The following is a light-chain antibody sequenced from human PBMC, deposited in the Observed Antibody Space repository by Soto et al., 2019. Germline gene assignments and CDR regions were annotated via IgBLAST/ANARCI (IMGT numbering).Light chain of an antibody. CDR2: GSS. J-gene: IGKJ1*01. CDR3: QKYDSDPRT. V-gene: IGKV1-27*01. CDR1: QGISDF. Sequence: DIQMTQSPSSLSASVGDRVTITCRASQGISDFLAWYQQKPGKVPKLLIYGSSTLQSGVPSRFSGSGSGTDFTLTISNLQPEDVATYYCQKYDSDPRTFGQGTKVEIK.